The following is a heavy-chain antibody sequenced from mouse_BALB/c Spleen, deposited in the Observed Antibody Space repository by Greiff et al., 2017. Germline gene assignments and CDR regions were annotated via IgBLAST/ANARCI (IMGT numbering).Heavy chain of an antibody. Sequence: DVKLVESGGGLVKPGGSLKLSCAASGFTFSSYAMSWVRQTPEKRLEWVASISSGGSTYYPDSVKGRFTISRDNARNILYLQMSSLRSEDTAMYYCARDDSTRACAAYWGQGTLVTVSA. V-gene: IGHV5-6-5*01. CDR2: ISSGGST. CDR3: ARDDSTRACAAY. D-gene: IGHD2-4*01. J-gene: IGHJ3*01. CDR1: GFTFSSYA.